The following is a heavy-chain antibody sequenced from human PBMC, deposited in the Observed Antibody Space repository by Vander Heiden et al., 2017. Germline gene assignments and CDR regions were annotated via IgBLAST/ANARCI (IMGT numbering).Heavy chain of an antibody. CDR2: INSDGSST. Sequence: EVQRVESGGGLVQPGGSLRLSCAASGFTFRSYWMHWVRQAPGKGLVWVSRINSDGSSTSYADSVKGRFTISRDNAKNTLYLQMNSLRAEDTAVYYCARDGEWELPLDYWGQGTLVTVSS. D-gene: IGHD1-26*01. CDR3: ARDGEWELPLDY. J-gene: IGHJ4*02. V-gene: IGHV3-74*01. CDR1: GFTFRSYW.